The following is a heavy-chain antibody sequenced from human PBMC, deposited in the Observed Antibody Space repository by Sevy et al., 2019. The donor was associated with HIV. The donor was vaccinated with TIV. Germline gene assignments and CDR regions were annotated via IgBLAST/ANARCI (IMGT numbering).Heavy chain of an antibody. Sequence: GGSLRLSCAASGFSISPYAFHWVRQAPGKGLEWVALMSYDGSTRYYAASAKGRFAISKDNSKNTLYLQMNSLRIEDKAIYYCARDAGYSTGWYAGYWGQGTLVTVSS. CDR3: ARDAGYSTGWYAGY. J-gene: IGHJ4*02. CDR2: MSYDGSTR. V-gene: IGHV3-30*09. D-gene: IGHD6-19*01. CDR1: GFSISPYA.